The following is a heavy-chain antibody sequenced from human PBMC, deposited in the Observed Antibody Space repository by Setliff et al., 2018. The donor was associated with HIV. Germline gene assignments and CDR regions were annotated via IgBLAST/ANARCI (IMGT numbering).Heavy chain of an antibody. V-gene: IGHV1-18*01. CDR2: FTSYNNQA. CDR3: ARGGDPPYYFLGMDV. D-gene: IGHD3-10*01. J-gene: IGHJ6*02. CDR1: GYTLTAYG. Sequence: ASAKVSCKISGYTLTAYGLNWVRQAPGQGPEWMGWFTSYNNQAEYAPKFQGRVTITIDTSTSTAYMELRNLKYDDTAVYYCARGGDPPYYFLGMDVWGQGTTVTVSS.